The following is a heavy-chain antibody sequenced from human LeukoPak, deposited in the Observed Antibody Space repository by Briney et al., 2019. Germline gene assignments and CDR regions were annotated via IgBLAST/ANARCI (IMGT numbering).Heavy chain of an antibody. CDR3: ATVTIFGVVTQLFPY. J-gene: IGHJ4*02. CDR1: GYSLSEVS. CDR2: FDPEDGEA. V-gene: IGHV1-24*01. Sequence: ASVKVSCKVSGYSLSEVSMHWVRQAPGKGLEWMGSFDPEDGEAIYAQSFQGRISMTEDISTDTAYMELSSLRSEDTAVYYCATVTIFGVVTQLFPYWGQGTLVTVSS. D-gene: IGHD3-3*01.